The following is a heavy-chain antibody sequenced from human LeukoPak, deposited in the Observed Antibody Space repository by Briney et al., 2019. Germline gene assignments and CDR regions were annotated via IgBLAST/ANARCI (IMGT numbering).Heavy chain of an antibody. D-gene: IGHD3-22*01. Sequence: GGSLRLSCAASGFTFSSYWMHWVRQAPGKGLVWVSRINSDGSSTTYADSVKGRFTISRDNAKNTLYLQMNSLRAEDTAVYYCARVPYYYDTSGFLIWGQGTMVTVSS. CDR3: ARVPYYYDTSGFLI. V-gene: IGHV3-74*01. CDR1: GFTFSSYW. J-gene: IGHJ3*02. CDR2: INSDGSST.